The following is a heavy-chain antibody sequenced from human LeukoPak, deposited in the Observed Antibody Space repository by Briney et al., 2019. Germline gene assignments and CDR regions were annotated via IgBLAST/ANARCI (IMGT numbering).Heavy chain of an antibody. J-gene: IGHJ3*02. CDR1: GGSISSGGYY. D-gene: IGHD3-10*01. V-gene: IGHV4-30-2*01. Sequence: SETLSLTCTVSGGSISSGGYYWSWIRQPPGKGLEWIGYIYHSGSTYYNPSLKSRVTISVDRSKNQYSLKLSSVTAGDTAVYYCARGITMVRGVIIDAFDIWGQGTMVTVSS. CDR3: ARGITMVRGVIIDAFDI. CDR2: IYHSGST.